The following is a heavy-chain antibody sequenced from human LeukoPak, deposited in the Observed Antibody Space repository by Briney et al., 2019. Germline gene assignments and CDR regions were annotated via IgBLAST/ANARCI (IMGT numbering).Heavy chain of an antibody. D-gene: IGHD3-22*01. CDR3: ARDREGDSSGIYYYYYGMDV. Sequence: SQTLSLTCTVSGGSVSSGSYYWGWIRQPPGKGLEWIGYIYYSGSTNYNPSLKSRVTISVDTSKNQFSLKLSSVTAADTAVYYCARDREGDSSGIYYYYYGMDVWGQGTTVTVSS. J-gene: IGHJ6*02. CDR2: IYYSGST. V-gene: IGHV4-61*01. CDR1: GGSVSSGSYY.